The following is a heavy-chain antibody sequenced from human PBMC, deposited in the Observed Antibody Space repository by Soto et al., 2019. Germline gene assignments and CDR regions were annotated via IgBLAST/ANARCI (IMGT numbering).Heavy chain of an antibody. CDR1: GYSFTSYW. CDR3: GRLTYYYYYGMDV. Sequence: ASVKVSCKGSGYSFTSYWIGWVRQMPGKGLEWMGIIYPGDSDTRYSPSFQGQVTISADKSISTAYLQWSSLKASDTAMYYCGRLTYYYYYGMDVWGQGTTVTVSS. D-gene: IGHD3-22*01. J-gene: IGHJ6*02. CDR2: IYPGDSDT. V-gene: IGHV5-51*01.